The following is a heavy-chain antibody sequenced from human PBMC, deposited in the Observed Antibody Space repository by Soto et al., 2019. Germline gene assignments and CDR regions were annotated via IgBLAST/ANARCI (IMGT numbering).Heavy chain of an antibody. CDR2: INPNSGGT. Sequence: ASVKVSCKASGYTFTGYYIHWVRQAPGQGLEWMGWINPNSGGTNYAQKFQGWVTMTRDTSISTAYMELSRLRSDDTAVYYCAREWVLEGYGDGMDVWGQGTTVTVSS. CDR1: GYTFTGYY. V-gene: IGHV1-2*04. J-gene: IGHJ6*02. D-gene: IGHD4-17*01. CDR3: AREWVLEGYGDGMDV.